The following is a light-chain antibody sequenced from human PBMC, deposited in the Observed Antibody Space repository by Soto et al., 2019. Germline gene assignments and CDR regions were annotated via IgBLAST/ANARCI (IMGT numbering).Light chain of an antibody. J-gene: IGLJ1*01. Sequence: QSVLTQPASVSGSPGQSITISCTGTSSDVGAYKYVSWYHQHPGKVPKLIIYGVSNRPSGVSNRFSGSKSGNTAFLTISGLQPEDEADYHCSSFTGTTTLDVFGTGTKVTV. V-gene: IGLV2-14*03. CDR3: SSFTGTTTLDV. CDR2: GVS. CDR1: SSDVGAYKY.